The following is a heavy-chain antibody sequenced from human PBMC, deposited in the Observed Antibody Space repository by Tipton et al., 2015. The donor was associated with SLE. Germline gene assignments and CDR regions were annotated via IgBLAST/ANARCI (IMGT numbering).Heavy chain of an antibody. D-gene: IGHD5-12*01. CDR3: AKDVRGYSGPYYFDY. V-gene: IGHV3-33*06. CDR1: GFTFSSYG. Sequence: SLRLSCAASGFTFSSYGMHWVRQAPGKGLEWVAVIWYDGSNKYYADSVKGRFTISRDNSKNTLYLQMNSLRAEDTAVYYCAKDVRGYSGPYYFDYWGQGTLVTVSS. CDR2: IWYDGSNK. J-gene: IGHJ4*02.